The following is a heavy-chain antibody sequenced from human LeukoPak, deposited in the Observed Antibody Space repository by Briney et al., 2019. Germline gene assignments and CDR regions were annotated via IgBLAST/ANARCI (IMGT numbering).Heavy chain of an antibody. V-gene: IGHV4-61*02. CDR2: IYTSGST. D-gene: IGHD6-19*01. J-gene: IGHJ3*02. CDR3: ASLYSSNDAFDI. Sequence: SETLSLTCTVSGGSISSGDYYWSWIRQPAGKGLEWIGRIYTSGSTNYNPSLKSRVTMSVDTSKNQFSLKLSSVTAADTAVYYCASLYSSNDAFDIWGQGTMVTVSS. CDR1: GGSISSGDYY.